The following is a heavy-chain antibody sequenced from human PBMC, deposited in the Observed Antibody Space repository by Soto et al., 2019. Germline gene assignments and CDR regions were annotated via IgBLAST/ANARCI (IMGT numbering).Heavy chain of an antibody. D-gene: IGHD3-3*01. CDR3: ARTHIKIGVVIISAYYGMDV. J-gene: IGHJ6*02. V-gene: IGHV1-3*05. Sequence: QVQLVQSGAEEKKPGASVKVSCKASGYTFTSYAMHWVRQAPGQRLEWMGWINAGNGNTKYSQKFQGRVTITRDTSASTAYMEMSSLRYEDTTVYYCARTHIKIGVVIISAYYGMDVWGQGTTVTVSS. CDR1: GYTFTSYA. CDR2: INAGNGNT.